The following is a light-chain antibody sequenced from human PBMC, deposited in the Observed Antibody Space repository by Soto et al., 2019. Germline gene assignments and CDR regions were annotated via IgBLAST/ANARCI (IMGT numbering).Light chain of an antibody. CDR3: QQYSSSPWT. Sequence: EIVLTQSPGTLSLSPGERATLSCRASQRVSSSYLAWYQQKPGQANRLLIYGASSRATGIPDRFSGSGSGTDFTLTISRLEPEDFAVYFCQQYSSSPWTFGQGTKVEIK. CDR1: QRVSSSY. V-gene: IGKV3-20*01. CDR2: GAS. J-gene: IGKJ1*01.